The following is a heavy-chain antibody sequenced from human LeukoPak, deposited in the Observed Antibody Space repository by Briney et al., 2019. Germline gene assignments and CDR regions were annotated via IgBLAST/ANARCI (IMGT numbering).Heavy chain of an antibody. V-gene: IGHV4-31*11. CDR2: INHRGTT. CDR3: ARAPIRLGPAEDL. D-gene: IGHD2-2*01. Sequence: PSETLSLTCVVSGDSISNYGSYWSWIRHHPKKGLEWMGYINHRGTTYYSPSLKSRLAFSLDASKNLLSLNLTSVTAADTAIYFCARAPIRLGPAEDLWGQGILVTVSS. J-gene: IGHJ5*02. CDR1: GDSISNYGSY.